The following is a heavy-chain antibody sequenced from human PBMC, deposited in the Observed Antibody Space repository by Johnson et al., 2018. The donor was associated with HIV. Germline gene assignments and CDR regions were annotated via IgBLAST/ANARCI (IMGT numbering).Heavy chain of an antibody. J-gene: IGHJ3*02. D-gene: IGHD3-22*01. CDR2: INWNGVRT. Sequence: VQLVESGGGVVRPGGSLRLSCAAAGFTFDDYGMSWVRQAPGKGLEWVSGINWNGVRTAYPDSMKGRFTISRDNAKNTLYLQMNSLRAEDTAVYYCAKDSFFYDSAFDIWGQGTMVTVSS. V-gene: IGHV3-20*04. CDR1: GFTFDDYG. CDR3: AKDSFFYDSAFDI.